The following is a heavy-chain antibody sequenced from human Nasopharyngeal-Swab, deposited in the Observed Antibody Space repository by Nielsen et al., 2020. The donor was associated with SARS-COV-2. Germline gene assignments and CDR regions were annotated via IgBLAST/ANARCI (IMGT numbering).Heavy chain of an antibody. J-gene: IGHJ5*02. V-gene: IGHV4-59*01. CDR2: IYYSGRT. CDR1: GGSISSYY. D-gene: IGHD3-3*01. Sequence: SETLSLTCTVSGGSISSYYWSWIRQPPGKGLEWIGYIYYSGRTNYNPSLKSRVTISVDTSKNQFSLKLSSVTAADTAVYYCARGVFDDFWSGANWFDPWGQGTLVTVSS. CDR3: ARGVFDDFWSGANWFDP.